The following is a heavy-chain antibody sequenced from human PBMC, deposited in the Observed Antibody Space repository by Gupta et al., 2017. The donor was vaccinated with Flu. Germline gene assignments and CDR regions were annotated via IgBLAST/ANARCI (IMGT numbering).Heavy chain of an antibody. CDR2: ISADGTKT. J-gene: IGHJ4*02. Sequence: EAQQLESGRHWVQAGGSLRRSCDASGLGGTMHALVRVRRASGKGLEWVSGISADGTKTHDADFVKGRFTISSDVSNNTLNLQMNSLGAEDTAVYYCAKDWGVGGIGATPDFWGPGILVTVSS. CDR1: GLGGTMHA. V-gene: IGHV3-23*01. D-gene: IGHD1-26*01. CDR3: AKDWGVGGIGATPDF.